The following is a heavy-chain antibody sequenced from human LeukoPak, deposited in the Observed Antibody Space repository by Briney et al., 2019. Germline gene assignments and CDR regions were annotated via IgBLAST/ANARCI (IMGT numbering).Heavy chain of an antibody. V-gene: IGHV3-64*01. J-gene: IGHJ4*02. Sequence: GGSLRLSCAASGFTFSSYAMHWVRQAPEKGLEYVSAISSNGGSTYYANSVKGRFTISRDNSKNTLYLQMGSLRAEDMAVYYCARGEQGATPTNFDYWGQGTLVTVSS. CDR1: GFTFSSYA. CDR3: ARGEQGATPTNFDY. CDR2: ISSNGGST. D-gene: IGHD1-26*01.